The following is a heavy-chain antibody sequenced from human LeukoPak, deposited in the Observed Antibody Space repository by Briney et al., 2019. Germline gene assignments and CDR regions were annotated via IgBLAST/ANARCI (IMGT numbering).Heavy chain of an antibody. V-gene: IGHV3-48*03. CDR1: GFTFSNYE. CDR2: ISSSGDTI. Sequence: GGSLRLSCAASGFTFSNYEMNWVRQAPGKGLEWVPYISSSGDTIYYADSVKGRFTISRDNAKNSLYLQMNSLRAEDTAVYYCARVLPYFDYWGQGTLVTVSS. J-gene: IGHJ4*02. CDR3: ARVLPYFDY.